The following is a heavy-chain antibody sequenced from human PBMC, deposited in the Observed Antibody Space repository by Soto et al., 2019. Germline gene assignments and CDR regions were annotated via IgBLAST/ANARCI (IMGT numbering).Heavy chain of an antibody. CDR3: VSGAFKSGWYPDYFDS. Sequence: GWSLRLSCAASGFTFSTSWMTWVRQAPGKGLEWVANIKQDGSAQYYVDSLKGRFSVSRDNAKNSLYLQMDSLRADDTAMYFCVSGAFKSGWYPDYFDSRV. J-gene: IGHJ4*01. CDR2: IKQDGSAQ. CDR1: GFTFSTSW. V-gene: IGHV3-7*01. D-gene: IGHD6-19*01.